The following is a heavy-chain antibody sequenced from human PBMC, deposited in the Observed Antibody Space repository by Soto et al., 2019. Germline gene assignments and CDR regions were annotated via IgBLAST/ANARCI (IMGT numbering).Heavy chain of an antibody. Sequence: QVQLVQSGPELKNPGASVKVACKASGFTFTSYGFSWVRQAPGQGLVWMGWVNAFHGKRNYSHNLQGRVTMTTDTSTSTAYMELRSLRSDDTALYYCARDDDFCGGSLLHWGQGALITVSS. CDR1: GFTFTSYG. CDR2: VNAFHGKR. CDR3: ARDDDFCGGSLLH. V-gene: IGHV1-18*01. D-gene: IGHD3-3*01. J-gene: IGHJ4*02.